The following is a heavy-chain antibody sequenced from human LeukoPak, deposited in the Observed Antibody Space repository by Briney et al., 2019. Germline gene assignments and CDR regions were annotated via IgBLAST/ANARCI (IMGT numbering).Heavy chain of an antibody. CDR2: IYYSGST. CDR1: GGSISSSSYY. D-gene: IGHD2-2*01. V-gene: IGHV4-39*07. J-gene: IGHJ3*02. CDR3: ARVPTIGYCSSTSCYRTFDI. Sequence: PSETLSLTRTVSGGSISSSSYYWGWIRQPPGKGLVWIGSIYYSGSTYYNPSLKSRVTISVDTSKNQFSLKLSSVTAADTAVYYCARVPTIGYCSSTSCYRTFDIWGQGTMVTVSS.